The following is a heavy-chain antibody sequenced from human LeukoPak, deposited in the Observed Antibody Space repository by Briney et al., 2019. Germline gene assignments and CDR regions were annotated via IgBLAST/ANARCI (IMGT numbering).Heavy chain of an antibody. CDR3: AELGITMIGGV. CDR1: GFTFSSYW. CDR2: INPDGSEK. Sequence: TGGSLRLSCAASGFTFSSYWMTWVRQAPGKGLEWVANINPDGSEKYYVDSVKGRFTVSRDNAKNSLYLQMNSLRAEDTAVYYCAELGITMIGGVWGKGTTVTISS. V-gene: IGHV3-7*01. J-gene: IGHJ6*04. D-gene: IGHD3-10*02.